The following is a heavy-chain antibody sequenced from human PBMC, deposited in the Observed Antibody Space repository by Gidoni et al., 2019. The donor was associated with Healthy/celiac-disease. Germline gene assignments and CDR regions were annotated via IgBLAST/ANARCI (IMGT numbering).Heavy chain of an antibody. J-gene: IGHJ4*02. V-gene: IGHV3-30*04. Sequence: QVQLVESGGGVVQPGRSLSLSCAASGFTFSSYAMHWVRQAPGKGLEWVAVISYDGSNKYYADSVKGRFTISRDNSKNTLYLQMNSLRAEDTAVYYCAREGPSAAFDYWGQGTLVTVSS. CDR3: AREGPSAAFDY. D-gene: IGHD6-13*01. CDR2: ISYDGSNK. CDR1: GFTFSSYA.